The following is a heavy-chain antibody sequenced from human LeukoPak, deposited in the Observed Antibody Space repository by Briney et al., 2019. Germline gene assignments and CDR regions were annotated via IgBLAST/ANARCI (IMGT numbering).Heavy chain of an antibody. V-gene: IGHV3-7*01. CDR2: IKQDGSEK. D-gene: IGHD1-26*01. CDR1: GFTFSSYW. J-gene: IGHJ4*02. Sequence: PGGSLRLSCAASGFTFSSYWMSWVRQAPGKGLEWVANIKQDGSEKYYVDSVKGRFTISRDNAKNSLYLQMNSLRAEDTAVYYCARKGLLGGSYTFDCWGQGTLVTVSS. CDR3: ARKGLLGGSYTFDC.